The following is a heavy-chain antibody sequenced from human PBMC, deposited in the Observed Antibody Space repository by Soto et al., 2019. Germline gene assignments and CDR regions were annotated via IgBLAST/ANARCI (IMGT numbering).Heavy chain of an antibody. CDR3: ARDRIAAAGTSFGRFDY. V-gene: IGHV1-18*01. CDR1: GYTFTSYG. CDR2: ISAYNGNT. J-gene: IGHJ4*02. Sequence: GASVKVSCKASGYTFTSYGISCVRQSPLQWLDWMGCISAYNGNTNYAQKLQGRVTMTTDTSTSTAYMELRSLRSDDTAVYYCARDRIAAAGTSFGRFDYWGQGTLVTVSS. D-gene: IGHD6-13*01.